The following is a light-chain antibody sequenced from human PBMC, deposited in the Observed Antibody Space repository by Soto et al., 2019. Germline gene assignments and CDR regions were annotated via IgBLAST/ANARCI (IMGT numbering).Light chain of an antibody. Sequence: DIQMTQSPSSLSASVGDRVTITCRASQGISNYLAWYQQKPGKVPKLLIYAASTLQSGVPSRFSGSVSCTAFTPTICSPQPQDVAPYSAPRTSGQVTKVDI. J-gene: IGKJ1*01. CDR3: PRT. CDR2: AAS. V-gene: IGKV1-27*01. CDR1: QGISNY.